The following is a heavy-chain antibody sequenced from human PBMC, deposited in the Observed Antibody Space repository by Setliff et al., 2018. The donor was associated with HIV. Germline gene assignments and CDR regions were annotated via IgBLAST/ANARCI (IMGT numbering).Heavy chain of an antibody. D-gene: IGHD4-17*01. CDR2: ISPFFGSA. CDR1: GGTFSSYG. V-gene: IGHV1-69*13. J-gene: IGHJ6*03. CDR3: ARGADGDYRYYTDV. Sequence: SVKVSCKASGGTFSSYGVNWVRQAPGQGLEWMGGISPFFGSANYAQKFQGRVTITAEVSTSTIYMELSSLTSEDTAVYYCARGADGDYRYYTDVWGRGTTVTVSS.